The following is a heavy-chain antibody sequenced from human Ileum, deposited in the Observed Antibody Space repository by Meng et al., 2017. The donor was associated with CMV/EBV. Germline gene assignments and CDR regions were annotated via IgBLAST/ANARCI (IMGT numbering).Heavy chain of an antibody. V-gene: IGHV3-7*01. CDR2: IKADGSEK. CDR1: GFTFSTYW. CDR3: ARDPSSPVPIDS. D-gene: IGHD6-13*01. J-gene: IGHJ4*02. Sequence: GESLKISCAASGFTFSTYWMSRVRQAPGKGLEWVAHIKADGSEKYYVDSVKGRFTISRDNAKNSVYLLMNSLRVDDTAVYFCARDPSSPVPIDSWGQGTLVTVSS.